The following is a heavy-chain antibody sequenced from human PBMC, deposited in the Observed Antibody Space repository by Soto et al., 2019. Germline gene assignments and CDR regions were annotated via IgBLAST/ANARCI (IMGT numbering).Heavy chain of an antibody. CDR3: ARAGSYYDFWSGPSRSKILGDYYYYYMDV. D-gene: IGHD3-3*01. CDR2: IYYSGST. V-gene: IGHV4-59*01. J-gene: IGHJ6*03. CDR1: GGSISSYY. Sequence: SETLSLTCTVSGGSISSYYWSWIRQPPGKGLEWIGYIYYSGSTNYNPSLKSRVTISVDTSKNQFSLKLSSVTAVDTAVYYCARAGSYYDFWSGPSRSKILGDYYYYYMDVWGKGTTVTVSS.